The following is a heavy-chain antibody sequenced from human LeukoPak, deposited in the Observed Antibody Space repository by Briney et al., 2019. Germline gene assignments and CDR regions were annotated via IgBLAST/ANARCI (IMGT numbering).Heavy chain of an antibody. CDR3: ARRKLGIAVAGFDY. V-gene: IGHV1-69*05. CDR2: IIPIFGTA. CDR1: GGTFSSYA. Sequence: SVKVSCKASGGTFSSYAISWVRQAPGRGLEWMGGIIPIFGTANYAQKFQGRVTITTDESTSTAYMELSSLRSEDTAVYYCARRKLGIAVAGFDYWGQGTLVTVSS. D-gene: IGHD6-19*01. J-gene: IGHJ4*02.